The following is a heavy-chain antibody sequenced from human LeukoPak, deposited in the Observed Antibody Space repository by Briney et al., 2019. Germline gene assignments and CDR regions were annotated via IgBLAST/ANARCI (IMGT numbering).Heavy chain of an antibody. J-gene: IGHJ6*02. D-gene: IGHD2-8*01. CDR1: GYTFTSYG. V-gene: IGHV1-18*01. Sequence: GASVKVSCKASGYTFTSYGISWVRQAPGQGLEWMGWISAYNGNTNYAQKPQGRVTMTTDTSTSTAYMELRSLRSDDTAVYYCAREGTVLIGQYGMDVWGQGTTVTVSS. CDR2: ISAYNGNT. CDR3: AREGTVLIGQYGMDV.